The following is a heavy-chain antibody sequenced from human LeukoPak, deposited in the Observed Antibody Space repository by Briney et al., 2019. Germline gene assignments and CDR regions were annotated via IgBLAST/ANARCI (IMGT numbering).Heavy chain of an antibody. V-gene: IGHV1-69*06. Sequence: ASVKVSCKASGGTFSSYAISWVRQAPGQGLEWMGGIIPIFGTANYAQKFQGRVTITADKSTSTAYMELSSLRSEDTAVYYCARDLPRGITMVRGVISGFDPWGQGTLVTVSS. CDR3: ARDLPRGITMVRGVISGFDP. CDR2: IIPIFGTA. CDR1: GGTFSSYA. J-gene: IGHJ5*02. D-gene: IGHD3-10*01.